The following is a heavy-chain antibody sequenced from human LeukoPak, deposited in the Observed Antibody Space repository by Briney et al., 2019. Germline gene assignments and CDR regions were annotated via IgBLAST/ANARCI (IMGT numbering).Heavy chain of an antibody. V-gene: IGHV4-39*07. CDR2: IYCSGST. CDR1: GGSISSSSYY. J-gene: IGHJ6*03. Sequence: SETLSLTCTVSGGSISSSSYYWGWIRQPPGKGLEWIGSIYCSGSTNYNPSLKSRVTISVDTSKNQFSLKLSSVTAADTAAYYCARGYYYMDVWGKGTTVTISS. CDR3: ARGYYYMDV.